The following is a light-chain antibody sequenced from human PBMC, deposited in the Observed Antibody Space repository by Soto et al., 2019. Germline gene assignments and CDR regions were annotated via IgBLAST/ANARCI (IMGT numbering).Light chain of an antibody. CDR3: CSYAGRSTSPYV. J-gene: IGLJ1*01. CDR1: SSDVGSYNL. Sequence: QSALTQPASVSGSPGQSITISCTGTSSDVGSYNLVSWYQQHPGKAPKLMIYEGSKRPSGVSNRFSGSKSGNTASLTISGLQAEDEADYYCCSYAGRSTSPYVFGTGTKLTV. CDR2: EGS. V-gene: IGLV2-23*01.